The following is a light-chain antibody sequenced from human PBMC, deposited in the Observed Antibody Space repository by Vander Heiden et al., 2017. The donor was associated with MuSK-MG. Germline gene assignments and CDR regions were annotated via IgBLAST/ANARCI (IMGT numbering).Light chain of an antibody. Sequence: DMHMTHSPSSLSASVADRVTITCRASQTISSSLTWFQQKAGKAPKVLIYVASSLRTGIPSRFSGSGSGTDFTLTISSLQPEDFATYYCQQSESTPRTFGQGTKVEIK. CDR1: QTISSS. V-gene: IGKV1-39*01. CDR2: VAS. CDR3: QQSESTPRT. J-gene: IGKJ1*01.